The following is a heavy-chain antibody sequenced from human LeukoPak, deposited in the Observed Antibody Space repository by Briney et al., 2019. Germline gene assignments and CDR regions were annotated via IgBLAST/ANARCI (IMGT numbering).Heavy chain of an antibody. J-gene: IGHJ4*02. V-gene: IGHV4-59*08. D-gene: IGHD6-19*01. CDR1: GGSISSYY. CDR3: ARVGIAVGSGVDY. CDR2: IYYSGST. Sequence: SETLSLTCTVSGGSISSYYWSWIRQPPGKGLEWIGYIYYSGSTNYNPSLKSRVTISVDTSKSQFSLKLSSVTAADTAVYYCARVGIAVGSGVDYWGQGTLVTVSS.